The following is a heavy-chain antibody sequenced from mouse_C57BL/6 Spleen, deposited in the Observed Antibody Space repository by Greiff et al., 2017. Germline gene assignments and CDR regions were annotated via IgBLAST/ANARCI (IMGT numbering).Heavy chain of an antibody. Sequence: EVMLVESGGGLVKPGGSLKLSCAASGFTFSSYTMSWVRQTPEKRLEWVATISGGGGNTYYPDKVKGRLTISRDNAKNTLYLQMRRLTSGDTALYYCASANWYFDVWGTGTTVTVSS. V-gene: IGHV5-9*01. CDR1: GFTFSSYT. CDR3: ASANWYFDV. J-gene: IGHJ1*03. CDR2: ISGGGGNT.